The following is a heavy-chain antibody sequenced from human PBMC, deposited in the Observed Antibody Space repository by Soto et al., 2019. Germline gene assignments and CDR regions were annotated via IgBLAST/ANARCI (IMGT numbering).Heavy chain of an antibody. D-gene: IGHD6-19*01. Sequence: EVQVLESGGGFVQPGGSLRLSCAASGLTFSSYAISWVRQAPGRGLEWVSSISGSGASTYYADSVKGRFTISRDNSKNTLFLQMNSLRAEDTALYYCARSPSGWSTFDYWGQGTLVTVSS. J-gene: IGHJ4*02. CDR3: ARSPSGWSTFDY. CDR1: GLTFSSYA. CDR2: ISGSGAST. V-gene: IGHV3-23*01.